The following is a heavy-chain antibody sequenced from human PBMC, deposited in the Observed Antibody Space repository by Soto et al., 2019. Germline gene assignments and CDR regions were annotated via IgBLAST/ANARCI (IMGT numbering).Heavy chain of an antibody. CDR3: AKRGSGSYYID. D-gene: IGHD1-26*01. CDR2: ISGGGGST. J-gene: IGHJ4*02. V-gene: IGHV3-23*01. CDR1: GFTFSSYA. Sequence: EVQLLESGGGLVQPGGSLRLSCAASGFTFSSYAMSWVRQAPGKGLERVSVISGGGGSTYYADSVKGRFTISRDNSKNTLYLQMNSLRAEDTAVYYCAKRGSGSYYIDWGQGTLVTVSS.